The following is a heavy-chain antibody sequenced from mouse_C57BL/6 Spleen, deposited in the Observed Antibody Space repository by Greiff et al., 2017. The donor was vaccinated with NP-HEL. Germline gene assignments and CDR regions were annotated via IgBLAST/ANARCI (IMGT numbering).Heavy chain of an antibody. V-gene: IGHV1-80*01. J-gene: IGHJ2*01. CDR1: GYAFSSYW. CDR2: IYPGDGDT. CDR3: ARGGLYDGYPDY. D-gene: IGHD2-3*01. Sequence: QVQLKQSGAELVKPGASVKISCKASGYAFSSYWMNWVKQRPGKGLEWIGQIYPGDGDTNYNGKFKGKATLTADKSSSTAYMQLSSLTSEDSAVYFCARGGLYDGYPDYWGQGTTLTVSS.